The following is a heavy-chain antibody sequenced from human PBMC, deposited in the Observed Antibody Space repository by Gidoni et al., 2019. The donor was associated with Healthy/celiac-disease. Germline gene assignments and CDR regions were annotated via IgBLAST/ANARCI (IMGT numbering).Heavy chain of an antibody. CDR2: MTIKTDGVKT. V-gene: IGHV3-15*01. CDR3: TTDLKEMVTIFDS. D-gene: IGHD5-18*01. CDR1: GSSFSKAG. J-gene: IGHJ4*02. Sequence: EAQRVASGGCLVKPGSCLRLSGSAPGSSFSKAGMSWVRHAPGKGLEWFGRMTIKTDGVKTDYAAPLKGRFTISRDVSKNTLSLHMNSLKTEDTVVYYCTTDLKEMVTIFDSWGKGTLVTVS.